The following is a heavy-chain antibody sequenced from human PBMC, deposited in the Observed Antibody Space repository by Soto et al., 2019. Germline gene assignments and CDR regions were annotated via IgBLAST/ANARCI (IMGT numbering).Heavy chain of an antibody. J-gene: IGHJ6*02. Sequence: SETLSLTCTVSGAFISNYYWSWIRQPPGKGLEWIGYIYHSGIISYNPSLKSRVTISVDTSENQVSLKLTFVTAADTAVYFCARQKDPYYYGMDVWGQGSTVTVSS. CDR1: GAFISNYY. V-gene: IGHV4-59*08. CDR3: ARQKDPYYYGMDV. CDR2: IYHSGII.